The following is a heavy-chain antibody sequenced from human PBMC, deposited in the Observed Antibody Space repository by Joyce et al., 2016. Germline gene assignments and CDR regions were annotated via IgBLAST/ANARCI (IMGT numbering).Heavy chain of an antibody. V-gene: IGHV3-23*01. CDR1: GFTFSGYA. Sequence: EVQLLVSAGGLVQPGGSLRISCAASGFTFSGYAMSWVRQAPGKGLEWVSAISVSGGSTYYAGSVKGRFTISRDNSKNTLYLQMNSLRAEDTAVYYCAKGSQGWFGESYFDYWGQGTLVTVSS. CDR2: ISVSGGST. D-gene: IGHD3-10*01. CDR3: AKGSQGWFGESYFDY. J-gene: IGHJ4*02.